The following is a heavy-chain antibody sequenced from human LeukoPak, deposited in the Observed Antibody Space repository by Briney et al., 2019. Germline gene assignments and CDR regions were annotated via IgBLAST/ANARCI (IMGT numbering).Heavy chain of an antibody. D-gene: IGHD5-12*01. CDR2: ISGSGGST. V-gene: IGHV3-23*01. J-gene: IGHJ4*02. CDR3: ARVQKSRKSVASAVDC. Sequence: GGSLRLSCAASGFTFSSYWMSWVRQAPGKGLEWVSAISGSGGSTYYADSVKGRFTISRDNSKNTLYLQMNSLRAEDTAVYYCARVQKSRKSVASAVDCWGQGTVVIVSS. CDR1: GFTFSSYW.